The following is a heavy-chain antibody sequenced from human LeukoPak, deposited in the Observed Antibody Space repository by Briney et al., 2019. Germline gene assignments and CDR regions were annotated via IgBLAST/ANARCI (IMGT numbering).Heavy chain of an antibody. D-gene: IGHD4-17*01. J-gene: IGHJ5*02. CDR3: ARDKTGDYGDLNWFDP. CDR2: IYSSGST. CDR1: GGSISSYY. Sequence: KPSETLSLTCTDSGGSISSYYWSWMRQPAGKGLEWIGRIYSSGSTKYNPSLKSRVTMSVDTSKNQFSLKLSSVTAADTAVYYCARDKTGDYGDLNWFDPWGQGTLVTVSS. V-gene: IGHV4-4*07.